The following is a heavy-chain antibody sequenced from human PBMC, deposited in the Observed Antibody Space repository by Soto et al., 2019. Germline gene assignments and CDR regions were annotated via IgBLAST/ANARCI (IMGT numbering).Heavy chain of an antibody. CDR1: GGSISGYY. Sequence: SETLSLTCTVSGGSISGYYWSWIRQPPGKGLEWIGYIHYSGSTNSNPSLKSRVTILVDTSKNQFSLKLSSVTAADTAVYYCARHLLSVVTPIEVVAATHNWFDPWGQGTLVTVSS. D-gene: IGHD2-15*01. J-gene: IGHJ5*02. CDR3: ARHLLSVVTPIEVVAATHNWFDP. V-gene: IGHV4-59*08. CDR2: IHYSGST.